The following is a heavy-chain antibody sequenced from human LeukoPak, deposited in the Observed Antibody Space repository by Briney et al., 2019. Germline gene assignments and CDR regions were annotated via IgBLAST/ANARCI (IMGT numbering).Heavy chain of an antibody. V-gene: IGHV4-31*03. Sequence: SETLALTCTVYGGSLSSGCYYWSWIRQHPGKGLEWIGYIYYRGSTYYNPSLKSRVTISVDTSKNQFSLKLSSVTAADTAVYYCARRSRQEYCSGGSCYSDDYWGQGTLVTVSS. CDR2: IYYRGST. J-gene: IGHJ4*02. D-gene: IGHD2-15*01. CDR1: GGSLSSGCYY. CDR3: ARRSRQEYCSGGSCYSDDY.